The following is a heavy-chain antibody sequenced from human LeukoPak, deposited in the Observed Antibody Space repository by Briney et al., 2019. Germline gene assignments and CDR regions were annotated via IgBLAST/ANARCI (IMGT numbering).Heavy chain of an antibody. J-gene: IGHJ4*02. CDR1: GFTFSSYA. Sequence: GGSLRLSCAASGFTFSSYAMHWVRQAPGKGLEWVAVISYDGSNKYYADSVKGRFTISRDNSKNTLYLQMNSLRAEDTAVYYCVSTLKEWLYDGDYWGQGTLVTVSS. D-gene: IGHD3-3*01. CDR2: ISYDGSNK. CDR3: VSTLKEWLYDGDY. V-gene: IGHV3-30-3*01.